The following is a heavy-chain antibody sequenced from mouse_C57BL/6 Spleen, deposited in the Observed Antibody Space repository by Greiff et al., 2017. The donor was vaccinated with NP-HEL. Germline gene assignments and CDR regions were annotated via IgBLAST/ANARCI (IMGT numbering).Heavy chain of an antibody. D-gene: IGHD1-1*01. V-gene: IGHV1-15*01. J-gene: IGHJ2*01. CDR1: VSPFTDYY. CDR2: IDPETGGT. CDR3: TSPYYYGSSYVDY. Sequence: VQVVESGAELVRPWSSWRLSFPSSVSPFTDYYLHFFPPPPFPGLEWIGAIDPETGGTAYNQKFKGKAILPADKSSSTAYMELRSLTSEDSAVYYCTSPYYYGSSYVDYWGQGTTLTVSS.